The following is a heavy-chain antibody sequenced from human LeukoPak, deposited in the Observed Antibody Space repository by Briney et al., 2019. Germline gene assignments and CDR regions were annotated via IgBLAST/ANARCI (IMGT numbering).Heavy chain of an antibody. CDR3: ARGSYPYYFDY. CDR2: INNDGSST. CDR1: GFTFSSYW. J-gene: IGHJ4*02. D-gene: IGHD3-10*01. Sequence: QPGGSLRLSCGASGFTFSSYWMHWVRQAPGKGLVWVSRINNDGSSTIYADSVRGRFTISRDNAKNTLYLQMNGLRAEDTSVYFCARGSYPYYFDYWGQGTLVTVSS. V-gene: IGHV3-74*01.